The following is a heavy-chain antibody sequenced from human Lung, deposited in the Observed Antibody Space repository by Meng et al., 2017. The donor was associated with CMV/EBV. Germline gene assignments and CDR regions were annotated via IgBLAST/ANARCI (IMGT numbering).Heavy chain of an antibody. CDR2: IYYSGST. D-gene: IGHD3-16*02. V-gene: IGHV4-61*01. Sequence: GSVSSGSYYWGWIRQPPGKGLEWIGYIYYSGSTNYNPSLKSRVTISVDTSKNQFSLKLSSVTAADTAVYYCARVMITFGGVIDHFDYWGQGTLVTVSS. J-gene: IGHJ4*02. CDR3: ARVMITFGGVIDHFDY. CDR1: GSVSSGSYY.